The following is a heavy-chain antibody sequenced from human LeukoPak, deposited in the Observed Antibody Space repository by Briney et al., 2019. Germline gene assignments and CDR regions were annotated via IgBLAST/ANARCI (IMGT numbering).Heavy chain of an antibody. J-gene: IGHJ1*01. CDR1: GYSFTRIW. D-gene: IGHD6-19*01. CDR2: IDPSDSYT. V-gene: IGHV5-10-1*01. CDR3: ARLFQWPSPFQH. Sequence: GESLKISCKGSGYSFTRIWISWVRQMPGKGLEWMGRIDPSDSYTNYSPSFQGHVTISADKSINTAYLQWSSLKASDTAMYYCARLFQWPSPFQHWGQGTLVTVSS.